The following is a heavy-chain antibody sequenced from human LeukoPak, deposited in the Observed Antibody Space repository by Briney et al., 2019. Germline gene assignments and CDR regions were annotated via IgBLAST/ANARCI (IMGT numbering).Heavy chain of an antibody. CDR3: ASSPLRGPDYLDY. Sequence: PGGTLRLSCAASGFTFTTYTMNWVRQAPGKGLEWVSGITGSDGTTYYADSVKGRFTISRDNSKNTLSLQMNSLRAEDTAVYYCASSPLRGPDYLDYWGQGTLVTVSS. V-gene: IGHV3-23*01. D-gene: IGHD4-17*01. CDR2: ITGSDGTT. CDR1: GFTFTTYT. J-gene: IGHJ4*02.